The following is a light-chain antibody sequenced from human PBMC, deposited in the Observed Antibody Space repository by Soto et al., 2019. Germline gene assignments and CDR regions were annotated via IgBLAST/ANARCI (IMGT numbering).Light chain of an antibody. CDR3: LQYSGKFRA. Sequence: DIQMTQSPSTLSASVGDRVIITCRASQSIIKRLAWYQQKPGKAPKLLISDASNLESGVPSRYSGSGVEAEFTLTISSLQTDGFATYYCLQYSGKFRAFGQGTKLE. V-gene: IGKV1-5*01. J-gene: IGKJ2*01. CDR1: QSIIKR. CDR2: DAS.